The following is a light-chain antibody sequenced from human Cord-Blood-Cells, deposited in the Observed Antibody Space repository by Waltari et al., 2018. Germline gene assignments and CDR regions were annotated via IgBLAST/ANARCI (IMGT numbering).Light chain of an antibody. CDR1: SSDVGSYNL. CDR2: EGS. CDR3: CSYAGSSTYV. V-gene: IGLV2-23*01. Sequence: QSALTQPASVSGSPVQSITISCTGTSSDVGSYNLVSWYQQHPGKAPKLMIYEGSKRPSGVSNRFSGSKSGNTASLTISGLQAEDDADYYCCSYAGSSTYVFGTGTKVTVL. J-gene: IGLJ1*01.